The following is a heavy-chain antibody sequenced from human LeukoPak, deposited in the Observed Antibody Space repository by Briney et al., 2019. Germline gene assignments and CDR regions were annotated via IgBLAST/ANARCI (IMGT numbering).Heavy chain of an antibody. D-gene: IGHD7-27*01. CDR2: IHHDGKYK. CDR3: AKDGANWAFDF. J-gene: IGHJ4*02. Sequence: QAGGSLRLSCAASGFTFNSYAMHWVRQAPGKGLEWVALIHHDGKYKNYADSVKGRFTLSRDNSKNTLYLQMNSLRPDDTAAYYCAKDGANWAFDFWGQGTLVTVSS. V-gene: IGHV3-30*02. CDR1: GFTFNSYA.